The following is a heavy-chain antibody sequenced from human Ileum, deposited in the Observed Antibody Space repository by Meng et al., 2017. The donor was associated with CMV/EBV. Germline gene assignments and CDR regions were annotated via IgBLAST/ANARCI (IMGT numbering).Heavy chain of an antibody. CDR3: ARDCSSSRCYRGYGMDV. J-gene: IGHJ6*02. V-gene: IGHV3-7*01. D-gene: IGHD2-2*02. CDR2: MKQDGSEK. Sequence: GGSLKISCAASGFTFSNYWMTWVRQAPGKGLEWVANMKQDGSEKYCVDSVKGRFSISRDNARSSLYLQMNSLRVEDTAVYYCARDCSSSRCYRGYGMDVWGQGTTVTVSS. CDR1: GFTFSNYW.